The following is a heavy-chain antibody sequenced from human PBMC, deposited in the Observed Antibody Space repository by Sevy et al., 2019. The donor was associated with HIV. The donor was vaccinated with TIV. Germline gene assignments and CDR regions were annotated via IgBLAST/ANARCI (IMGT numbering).Heavy chain of an antibody. J-gene: IGHJ4*02. V-gene: IGHV3-30*01. CDR1: GFSFSYYP. Sequence: GGSLRLSCAASGFSFSYYPMHWVRQAPGKGLEWVALISYDGVNQYYAASVKGRFTVSRVNSKNTLDMEMNNLRPEETAVYYCARVVGRGEYLIYAYLDYWGQGTLVTVSS. CDR3: ARVVGRGEYLIYAYLDY. D-gene: IGHD2-15*01. CDR2: ISYDGVNQ.